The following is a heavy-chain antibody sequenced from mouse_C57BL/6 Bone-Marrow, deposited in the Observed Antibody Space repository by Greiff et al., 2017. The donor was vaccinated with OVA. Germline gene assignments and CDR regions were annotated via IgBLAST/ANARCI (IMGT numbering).Heavy chain of an antibody. V-gene: IGHV1-81*01. D-gene: IGHD4-1*01. CDR3: ARDLGLYWYFDV. CDR2: IYPRSGNT. J-gene: IGHJ1*03. Sequence: QVQLQQSGAELARPGASVKLSCKASGYTFTSYGISWVKQRPGQGLEWIGEIYPRSGNTYYNEKFKGKATLTADKSSSTAYMELRSLTSEDSAVYFCARDLGLYWYFDVWGTGTTVTVSS. CDR1: GYTFTSYG.